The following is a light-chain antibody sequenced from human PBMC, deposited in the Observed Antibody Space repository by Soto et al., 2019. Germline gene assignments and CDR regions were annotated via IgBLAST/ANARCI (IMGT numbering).Light chain of an antibody. Sequence: DIVMTQSPDSLAVSLGERATINCKSSQSVLYSSNNKNYLAWYQQKPGQPPKLLIYWASTREYGVPDRFSGSVSVTDFTLTISSRQAEDVAVYYGQQNYSTRWTFGQGTKVEIK. CDR2: WAS. J-gene: IGKJ1*01. V-gene: IGKV4-1*01. CDR3: QQNYSTRWT. CDR1: QSVLYSSNNKNY.